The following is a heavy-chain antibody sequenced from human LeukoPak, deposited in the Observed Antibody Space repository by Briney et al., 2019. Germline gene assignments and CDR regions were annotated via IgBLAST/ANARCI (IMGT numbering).Heavy chain of an antibody. CDR2: IYHSGST. Sequence: SETLSLTCTVSGDSISSYYWGWIRQPPGKGLEWIGSIYHSGSTYYNPSLKSRVTISVDTSKNQFSLKLSSVTAADTAVYYCARQDTNYYGSGSYYNLPSESDYWGQGTLVTVSS. CDR3: ARQDTNYYGSGSYYNLPSESDY. CDR1: GDSISSYY. V-gene: IGHV4-38-2*02. D-gene: IGHD3-10*01. J-gene: IGHJ4*02.